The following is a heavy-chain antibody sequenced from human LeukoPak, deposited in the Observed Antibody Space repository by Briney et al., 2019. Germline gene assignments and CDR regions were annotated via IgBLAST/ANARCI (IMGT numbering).Heavy chain of an antibody. V-gene: IGHV3-9*01. CDR1: GFTFDDYA. CDR3: AKATQPNGYYDSSGYYFDY. CDR2: ISWNSGCI. J-gene: IGHJ4*02. Sequence: PGRSLRLSCAASGFTFDDYAMHWVRQAPGKGLEWDSGISWNSGCIGYADSVKGRFTISRDNTKYSLYLQMNSLRAEDTALYYCAKATQPNGYYDSSGYYFDYWGQGTLVTVSS. D-gene: IGHD3-22*01.